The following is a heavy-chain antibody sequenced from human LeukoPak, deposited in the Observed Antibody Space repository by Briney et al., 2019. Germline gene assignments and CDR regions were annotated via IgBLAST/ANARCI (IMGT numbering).Heavy chain of an antibody. Sequence: PSETLSLTCAVYRSFSAYYWSWIRQPPGKGLEWIGQINHSGSTNYNPSLKSRVTISLDTSKNQFSLKLSSVTAADTAVYYCASWDIVATSGSYYFDYWGQGTLVTVSS. J-gene: IGHJ4*02. D-gene: IGHD5-12*01. V-gene: IGHV4-34*01. CDR1: RSFSAYY. CDR2: INHSGST. CDR3: ASWDIVATSGSYYFDY.